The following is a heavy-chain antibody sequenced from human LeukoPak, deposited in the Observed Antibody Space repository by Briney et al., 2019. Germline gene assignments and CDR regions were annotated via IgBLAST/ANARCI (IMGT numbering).Heavy chain of an antibody. CDR3: ARDNVSVLDV. CDR2: IYYSGST. D-gene: IGHD2-8*01. Sequence: SETLSLTCTVSGGSISSSSYYWGWIRQPLGRGLEWIGSIYYSGSTYYNPSLKSRVTISVDTSKNQFSLKLSSVTAADTAVYCCARDNVSVLDVWGQGTTVTVSS. CDR1: GGSISSSSYY. J-gene: IGHJ6*02. V-gene: IGHV4-39*02.